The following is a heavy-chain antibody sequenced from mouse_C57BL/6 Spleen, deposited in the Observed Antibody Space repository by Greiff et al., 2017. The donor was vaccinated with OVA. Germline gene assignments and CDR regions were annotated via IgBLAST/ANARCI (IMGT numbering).Heavy chain of an antibody. CDR1: GYSITSGYD. CDR2: ISYSGST. V-gene: IGHV3-1*01. Sequence: EVKLMESGPGMVKPSQSLSLTCTVTGYSITSGYDWHWIRHFPGNKLEWMGYISYSGSTNYNPSLKSRISITHDTSKNHFFLKLNSVTTEDTATYYCARDGYYGSSPFYWYFDVWGTGTTVTVSS. J-gene: IGHJ1*03. D-gene: IGHD1-1*01. CDR3: ARDGYYGSSPFYWYFDV.